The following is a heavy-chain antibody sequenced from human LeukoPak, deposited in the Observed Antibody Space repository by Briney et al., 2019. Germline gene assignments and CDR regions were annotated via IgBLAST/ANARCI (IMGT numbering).Heavy chain of an antibody. CDR3: ARVGLSCEFDY. D-gene: IGHD2-21*01. Sequence: ASVKVSCKASGGTFSSNAISWARQAPGQGLEWMGGIIPIFGTANYAQKFQGRVTITADESTSTAYMELSSLRSEDTAVYYCARVGLSCEFDYWGQGTLVTVSS. CDR1: GGTFSSNA. CDR2: IIPIFGTA. V-gene: IGHV1-69*13. J-gene: IGHJ4*02.